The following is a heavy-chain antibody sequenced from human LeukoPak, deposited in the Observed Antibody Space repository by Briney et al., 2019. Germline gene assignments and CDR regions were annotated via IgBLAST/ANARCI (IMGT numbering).Heavy chain of an antibody. D-gene: IGHD3-9*01. V-gene: IGHV3-23*01. CDR2: ISGSGGST. Sequence: GGSLRLSCAASGFTFSSYAMSWVRQAPGKGLEWVSAISGSGGSTYYADSVKGRFTISRDNSKNTLYLQMNSLRAEDTAVYYCAKRTERYFDWLPEGGYFDYWGQGTLVTVSS. J-gene: IGHJ4*02. CDR3: AKRTERYFDWLPEGGYFDY. CDR1: GFTFSSYA.